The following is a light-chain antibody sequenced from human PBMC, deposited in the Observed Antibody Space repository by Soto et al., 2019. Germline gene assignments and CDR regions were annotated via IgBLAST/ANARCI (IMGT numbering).Light chain of an antibody. V-gene: IGKV2-30*01. CDR2: KVS. J-gene: IGKJ2*01. Sequence: DVVMTQSPLSLPVTLGQPASISCRSSQSLVYSDGNTYLNWFQQRPGQSPRRLIYKVSNRDSGVPERFSGSGSGTYFPLKISRVEAEDVGVYYCMQGTHWPPYTFGQGTKLEIK. CDR1: QSLVYSDGNTY. CDR3: MQGTHWPPYT.